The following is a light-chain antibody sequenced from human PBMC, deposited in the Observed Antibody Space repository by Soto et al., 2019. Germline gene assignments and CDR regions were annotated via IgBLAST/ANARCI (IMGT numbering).Light chain of an antibody. CDR2: LGS. CDR1: QSLLHNNGRNY. Sequence: EIVMTQSPLSLPVTPGEPASISCRSTQSLLHNNGRNYLDWYLQKPGQSPQLLIFLGSNRASGVPDRFSGSGSGTDFTLKISRVEAEDVGVYYCMQVLQTPLNFGQGTRLEIK. CDR3: MQVLQTPLN. V-gene: IGKV2-28*01. J-gene: IGKJ5*01.